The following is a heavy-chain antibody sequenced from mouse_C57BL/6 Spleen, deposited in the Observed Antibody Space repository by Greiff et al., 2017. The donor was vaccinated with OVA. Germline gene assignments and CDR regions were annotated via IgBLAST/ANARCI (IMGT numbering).Heavy chain of an antibody. J-gene: IGHJ4*01. CDR1: GYTFTDYE. CDR2: IDPETGGT. CDR3: TRGGNSYAMDY. V-gene: IGHV1-15*01. D-gene: IGHD2-1*01. Sequence: QVQLKQSGAELVRPGASVTLSCKASGYTFTDYEMHWVKQTPVHGLEWIGAIDPETGGTAYNQKFKGKAILTADKSSSTAYMELRSLTSEDSAVYYCTRGGNSYAMDYWGQGTSVTVSS.